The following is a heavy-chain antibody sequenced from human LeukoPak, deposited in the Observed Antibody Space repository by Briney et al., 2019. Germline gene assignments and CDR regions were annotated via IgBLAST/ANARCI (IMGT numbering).Heavy chain of an antibody. Sequence: SETLSLTCAVSGGSISSGSSYWSWIRQPAGKGLEWIVRLYTSGSTNYNPALKSRFTISVYTSKNQFSLKLNSVTAADTAVYYCARAAGSGSYLWFAPWGQGTLVTVSS. CDR1: GGSISSGSSY. D-gene: IGHD3-10*01. V-gene: IGHV4-61*02. CDR2: LYTSGST. J-gene: IGHJ5*02. CDR3: ARAAGSGSYLWFAP.